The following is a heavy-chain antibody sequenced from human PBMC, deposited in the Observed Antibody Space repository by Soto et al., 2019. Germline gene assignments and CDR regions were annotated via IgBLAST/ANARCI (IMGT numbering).Heavy chain of an antibody. D-gene: IGHD6-6*01. Sequence: DLAYIGYIYYSGSTSYNPSLKNRVTISVDTSKNQFSLKLSSVTAADTAVYYCARVGSSLLPRYYFDFWGQGALVTVSS. J-gene: IGHJ4*02. CDR2: IYYSGST. V-gene: IGHV4-30-4*01. CDR3: ARVGSSLLPRYYFDF.